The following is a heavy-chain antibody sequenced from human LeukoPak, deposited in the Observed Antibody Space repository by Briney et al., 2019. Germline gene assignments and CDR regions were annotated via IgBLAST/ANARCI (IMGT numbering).Heavy chain of an antibody. D-gene: IGHD3-22*01. V-gene: IGHV1-69*02. CDR1: GGTFSSYT. CDR2: IIPILGIA. J-gene: IGHJ4*02. CDR3: ASSRADYYDSSGYLNFDY. Sequence: SVKVSCKASGGTFSSYTISWVRQAPGQGLEWMGRIIPILGIANYAQKFQGRVTITADKSTSTAYMELSSLRSEDTAVCYCASSRADYYDSSGYLNFDYWGQGTLVTVSS.